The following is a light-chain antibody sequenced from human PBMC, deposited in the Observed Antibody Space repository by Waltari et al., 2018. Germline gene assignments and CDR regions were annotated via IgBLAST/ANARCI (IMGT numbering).Light chain of an antibody. CDR1: QSVSSSY. Sequence: TQSPGTLSLSPGERATLSCRASQSVSSSYLAWYQQKPGQAPRLLIYGASSRATGIPDRFSGSGSGTDFTLTISRLEPEDFAVYYCQQYGSSPYTFGQGTRVEIK. V-gene: IGKV3-20*01. J-gene: IGKJ2*01. CDR2: GAS. CDR3: QQYGSSPYT.